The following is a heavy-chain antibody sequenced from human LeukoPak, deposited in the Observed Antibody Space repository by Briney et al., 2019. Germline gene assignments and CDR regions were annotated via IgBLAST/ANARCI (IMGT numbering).Heavy chain of an antibody. CDR1: GGTFSSYA. V-gene: IGHV1-69*13. D-gene: IGHD3-22*01. CDR3: ARARSAVLYYYDSSGYYPFDY. J-gene: IGHJ4*02. Sequence: SVKVSCKASGGTFSSYAISWVRQAPGQGLEWMGGIIPIFGTANYAQKFQGRVTITADESTSTAYMELSSLRSEDTAVYYCARARSAVLYYYDSSGYYPFDYWGQGTLVIVSS. CDR2: IIPIFGTA.